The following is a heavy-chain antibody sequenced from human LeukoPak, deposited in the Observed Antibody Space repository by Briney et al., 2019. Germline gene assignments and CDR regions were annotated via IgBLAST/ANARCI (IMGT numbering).Heavy chain of an antibody. CDR3: ARRRLHYVYYYYMDV. D-gene: IGHD4-17*01. CDR2: INHSGST. Sequence: NALETLSLTCAVYGGSFSGYYWSWIRQPPGKGLEWIGEINHSGSTNYNPSLKSRVTISVDTSKNQFSLKLSSVTAADTAVYYCARRRLHYVYYYYMDVWGKGTTVTVSS. CDR1: GGSFSGYY. J-gene: IGHJ6*03. V-gene: IGHV4-34*01.